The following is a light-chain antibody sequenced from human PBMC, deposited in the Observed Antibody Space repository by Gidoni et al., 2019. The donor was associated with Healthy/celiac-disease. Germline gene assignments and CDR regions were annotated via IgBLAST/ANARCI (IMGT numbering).Light chain of an antibody. CDR1: SSSVGGYNY. CDR2: EVS. Sequence: QSALTPPASVSGSPGQSITISCTGTSSSVGGYNYVSWYQQHPGKAPKLMIYEVSNRPSGVSNRFSGSKSGNTASLTISGLQAEDEADYYCSSYTSSSTPVVFGGGTKLTVL. J-gene: IGLJ2*01. CDR3: SSYTSSSTPVV. V-gene: IGLV2-14*01.